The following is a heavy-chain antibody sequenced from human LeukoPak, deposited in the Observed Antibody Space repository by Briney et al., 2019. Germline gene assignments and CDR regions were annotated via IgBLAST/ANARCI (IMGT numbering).Heavy chain of an antibody. CDR3: ARDPNGDYIGTFDM. CDR2: LFSGGNT. D-gene: IGHD4-17*01. CDR1: GFSVSNNY. Sequence: PGGSLRLSCAASGFSVSNNYMSWVRQAPGKGLEWVSVLFSGGNTYYADSVKGRFTISRDNSKNTLYLQMNSLRAEDTAVYFCARDPNGDYIGTFDMWGRGTMVSVSS. J-gene: IGHJ3*02. V-gene: IGHV3-53*01.